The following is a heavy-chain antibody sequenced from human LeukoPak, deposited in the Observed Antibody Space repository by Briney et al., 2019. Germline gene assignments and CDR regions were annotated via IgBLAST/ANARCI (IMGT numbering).Heavy chain of an antibody. J-gene: IGHJ4*02. CDR1: GYTFNHHG. CDR3: ARDPTNTSGRYAYFDF. D-gene: IGHD6-19*01. V-gene: IGHV1-18*01. CDR2: VSCFNGDT. Sequence: ASVKVSCKASGYTFNHHGISWVRQAPGQGLEWMGWVSCFNGDTHYAQKFQGRVTTTRDTSTTTAYMELRSLRSDDTALYYCARDPTNTSGRYAYFDFWGQGTLVTVSS.